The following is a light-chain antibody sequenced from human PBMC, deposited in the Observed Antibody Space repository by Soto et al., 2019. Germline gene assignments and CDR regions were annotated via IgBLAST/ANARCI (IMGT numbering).Light chain of an antibody. CDR2: GAS. Sequence: EIVMTQSPATLSVSPGERATLSCRASQSVSTNLAWYQHRPGQAPRLLIYGASTRATAIPARFSGSGSGTEFTLTISSLQSEDFAIYYCQQYNKWPLITFGQGTRLEIK. V-gene: IGKV3-15*01. CDR1: QSVSTN. CDR3: QQYNKWPLIT. J-gene: IGKJ5*01.